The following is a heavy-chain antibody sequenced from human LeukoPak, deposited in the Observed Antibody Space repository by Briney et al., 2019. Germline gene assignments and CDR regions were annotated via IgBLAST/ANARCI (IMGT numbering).Heavy chain of an antibody. CDR2: LSGSGGRT. J-gene: IGHJ4*02. V-gene: IGHV3-23*01. Sequence: PGGSLRLSCEASGFTFSSYGMTWVRQAPGKGLEWVAALSGSGGRTYYADSVKGRFTISRDNSKNTVYLQMNSLRAEDTAVYYCAKGTGRSSSSLDYWGQGTLVTVSS. CDR3: AKGTGRSSSSLDY. CDR1: GFTFSSYG. D-gene: IGHD2-2*01.